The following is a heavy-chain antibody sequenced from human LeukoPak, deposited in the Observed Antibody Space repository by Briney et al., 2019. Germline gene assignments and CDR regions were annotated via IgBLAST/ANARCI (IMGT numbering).Heavy chain of an antibody. CDR2: ILHDGSQK. V-gene: IGHV3-30*02. Sequence: AGSLRLSCSASTFSFSTYGMYWVRQAPGKGLEWMSFILHDGSQKYYAYSVRVRFSISRDNSKNTLYLQMHSLRTEDTAVYHCAKISRCYGSNGYPDYWGQGTLVTVSS. D-gene: IGHD3-22*01. CDR1: TFSFSTYG. J-gene: IGHJ4*02. CDR3: AKISRCYGSNGYPDY.